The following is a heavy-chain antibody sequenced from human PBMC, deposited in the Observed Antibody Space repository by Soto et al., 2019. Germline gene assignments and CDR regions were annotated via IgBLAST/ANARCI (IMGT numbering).Heavy chain of an antibody. J-gene: IGHJ6*02. CDR1: GFTFGTYT. CDR3: ARVMCRDCSIYYYYSMDV. CDR2: IGTTSSYI. Sequence: EVQLVESGGGLVKPGGSLRLSCAASGFTFGTYTMNWVRQAPGKGLEWVSSIGTTSSYIYYADSVRGRFTISRDNARDSLYLQMSSLRAEDTAVYYCARVMCRDCSIYYYYSMDVWGQGTTVTVSS. D-gene: IGHD2-21*02. V-gene: IGHV3-21*01.